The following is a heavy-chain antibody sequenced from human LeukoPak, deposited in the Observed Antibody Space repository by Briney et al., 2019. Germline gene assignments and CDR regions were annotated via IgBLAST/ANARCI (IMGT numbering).Heavy chain of an antibody. CDR2: MILILGTA. Sequence: ASVKVSCKASGGTFTSYAISWVRQAPGQGLEGMGWMILILGTANYAQKLQGRVTNTTDESKSTAYMELSSLRSEETAVYYCARDLPHGSSSGHWFDPWGQGTLVTVSS. CDR3: ARDLPHGSSSGHWFDP. CDR1: GGTFTSYA. V-gene: IGHV1-69*05. J-gene: IGHJ5*02. D-gene: IGHD6-6*01.